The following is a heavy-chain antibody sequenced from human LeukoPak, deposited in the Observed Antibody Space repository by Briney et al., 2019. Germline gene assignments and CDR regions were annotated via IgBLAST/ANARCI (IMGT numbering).Heavy chain of an antibody. D-gene: IGHD6-13*01. Sequence: PGGSLRLSCAASGFTFSSYAMSWVRQAPGKGLEWVSGINDGGDSTHYADSVKGRFTISRDNSKNTLYLQMNSLRAEDTAVYYCASAGTRISFDYWGQGTLVTVSS. CDR2: INDGGDST. V-gene: IGHV3-23*01. CDR3: ASAGTRISFDY. J-gene: IGHJ4*02. CDR1: GFTFSSYA.